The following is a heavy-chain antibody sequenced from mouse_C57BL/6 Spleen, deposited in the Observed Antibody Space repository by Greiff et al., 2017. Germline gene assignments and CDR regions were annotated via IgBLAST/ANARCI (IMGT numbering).Heavy chain of an antibody. J-gene: IGHJ2*01. CDR2: IHPNSGST. Sequence: QVQLQQPGAELVKPGASVKLSCKASGYTFTSYWMHWVKQRPGQGLEWIGMIHPNSGSTNYNEKFKSKATLTVDKSSSTAYMRLSSLTSEDSAVYYCTRKWPRRNYFDYWGQGTTLSGSS. D-gene: IGHD1-3*01. CDR1: GYTFTSYW. CDR3: TRKWPRRNYFDY. V-gene: IGHV1-64*01.